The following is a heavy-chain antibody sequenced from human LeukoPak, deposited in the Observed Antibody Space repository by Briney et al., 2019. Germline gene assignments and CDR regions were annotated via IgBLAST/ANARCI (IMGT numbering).Heavy chain of an antibody. D-gene: IGHD5-12*01. Sequence: PGGSLRLSCAASGFSFSDYAMSWVRQAPGKGLEWVSGIGSDGTTHHAESVKGRFAISRDNSKSSLYLQMNSLRAEDTAVYYCAKARYSGYAFDAFDMWGQGTMVSVSS. CDR3: AKARYSGYAFDAFDM. J-gene: IGHJ3*02. V-gene: IGHV3-23*01. CDR2: IGSDGTT. CDR1: GFSFSDYA.